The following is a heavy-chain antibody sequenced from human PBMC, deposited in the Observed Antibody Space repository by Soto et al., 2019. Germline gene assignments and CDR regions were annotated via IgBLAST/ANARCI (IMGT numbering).Heavy chain of an antibody. CDR2: LDQSGGT. CDR1: GDSLRGQS. V-gene: IGHV4-34*01. Sequence: QVQLQQWGAGLLKASETLSLTCAVVGDSLRGQSWNWIRQSPGKGLEWIGELDQSGGTNYNPSLKSRAIISDDTSKNQFSLTLTSVTVAYTAVYYCAREDSYGWSRESLDVWGQGTTVTVSS. D-gene: IGHD6-19*01. CDR3: AREDSYGWSRESLDV. J-gene: IGHJ6*02.